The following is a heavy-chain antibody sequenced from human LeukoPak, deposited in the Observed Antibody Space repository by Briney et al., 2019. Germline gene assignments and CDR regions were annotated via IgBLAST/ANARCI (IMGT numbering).Heavy chain of an antibody. V-gene: IGHV3-23*01. CDR2: ISGSGGST. D-gene: IGHD3-3*01. CDR1: GFTFSSYA. J-gene: IGHJ4*02. Sequence: GGSLRLSCAASGFTFSSYAMSWVRQAPGKGLEWVSAISGSGGSTYYANSVKGRFTISRDNSKNTLYLQMNSLRAEDTAVYYCAKRGHYDFWSGYLEWGQGTLVTVSS. CDR3: AKRGHYDFWSGYLE.